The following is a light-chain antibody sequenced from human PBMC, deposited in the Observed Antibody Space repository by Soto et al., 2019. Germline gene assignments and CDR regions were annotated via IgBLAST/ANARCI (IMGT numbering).Light chain of an antibody. V-gene: IGLV2-14*01. Sequence: QSALTQPASVSGSPGQSITISCTGTSSDVGGYNYVSWYQQHPGKAPKLMIYDVSNRPSGVSNRFSGSKSGNTASLTISGLQAEDEDDYDCSSYTSSSTLDVFGTGTKVTVL. J-gene: IGLJ1*01. CDR1: SSDVGGYNY. CDR2: DVS. CDR3: SSYTSSSTLDV.